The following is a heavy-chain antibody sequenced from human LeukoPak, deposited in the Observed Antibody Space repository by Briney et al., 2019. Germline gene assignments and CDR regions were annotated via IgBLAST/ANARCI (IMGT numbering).Heavy chain of an antibody. V-gene: IGHV1-69*13. D-gene: IGHD3-10*01. Sequence: SVKVSCKXSGGTFSSYAISWVRQAPGQGLEWMGGIIPIFGTANYAQKFQGRVTITADESTSTAYMELSSLRSEDTAMYYCATSTYGSGSYQFDYWGQGTLVTVSS. CDR3: ATSTYGSGSYQFDY. CDR2: IIPIFGTA. J-gene: IGHJ4*02. CDR1: GGTFSSYA.